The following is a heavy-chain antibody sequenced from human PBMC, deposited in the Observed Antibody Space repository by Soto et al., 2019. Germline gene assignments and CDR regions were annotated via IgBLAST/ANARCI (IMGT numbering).Heavy chain of an antibody. CDR3: ARVSDY. V-gene: IGHV4-34*01. CDR2: VNHSGST. J-gene: IGHJ4*02. CDR1: GGSFSGYS. Sequence: SETLSLTCAVYGGSFSGYSWGWIRQPPGKGLEWIGEVNHSGSTNYNPSLKSRVTISVDTSKNQFSLKLTSVTAADTAVYYCARVSDYWGQGTLVTVSS.